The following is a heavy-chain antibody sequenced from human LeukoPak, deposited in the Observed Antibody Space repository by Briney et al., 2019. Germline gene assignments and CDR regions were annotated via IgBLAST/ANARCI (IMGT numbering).Heavy chain of an antibody. Sequence: PGGSLRLSRAASGFTFSSYATSWVRQAPGKGLEWVSAISGSGSSTYYADSVKGRFTISRDNSKNTLYLQMNSLRAEDTAVYYCAKDRNSGWFNWYFDLWGRGTLVTVSS. CDR2: ISGSGSST. J-gene: IGHJ2*01. CDR3: AKDRNSGWFNWYFDL. D-gene: IGHD6-19*01. V-gene: IGHV3-23*01. CDR1: GFTFSSYA.